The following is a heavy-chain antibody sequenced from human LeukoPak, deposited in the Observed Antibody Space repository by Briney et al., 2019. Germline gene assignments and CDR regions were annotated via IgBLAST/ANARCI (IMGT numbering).Heavy chain of an antibody. V-gene: IGHV4-61*01. CDR2: IYYSGST. CDR3: ARDAAAPYLNNWYFDL. J-gene: IGHJ2*01. Sequence: SETLSLTCAVSGYSISSGYYWGWFRQPPGKGLGWCGYIYYSGSTNYNPYLKSRVTISVDTSKNQFSLKLSSVTAADTAVYYCARDAAAPYLNNWYFDLWGRGTLVTVSS. D-gene: IGHD2/OR15-2a*01. CDR1: GYSISSGYY.